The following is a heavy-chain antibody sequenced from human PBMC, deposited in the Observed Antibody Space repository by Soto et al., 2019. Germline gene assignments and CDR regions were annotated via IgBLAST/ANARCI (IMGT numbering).Heavy chain of an antibody. D-gene: IGHD6-13*01. CDR3: ARGTRYSSSWTDY. J-gene: IGHJ4*02. CDR2: IYHSGST. V-gene: IGHV4-59*01. Sequence: PSETLSLTCTVSGGSISSYYWSWIRQPPGKGLEWIGYIYHSGSTNYNPSLKSRVTISVDTSKNQFSLKVNSVTAADTAVYYCARGTRYSSSWTDYWGQGNLVTVSS. CDR1: GGSISSYY.